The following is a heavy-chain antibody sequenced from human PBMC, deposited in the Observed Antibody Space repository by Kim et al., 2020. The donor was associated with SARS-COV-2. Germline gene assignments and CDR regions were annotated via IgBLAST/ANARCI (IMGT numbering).Heavy chain of an antibody. CDR2: ISNDGSNK. D-gene: IGHD5-12*01. CDR1: RFTFSTYA. J-gene: IGHJ4*02. CDR3: AKDKGQWLRFVDY. Sequence: GGSLRLSCAASRFTFSTYAMHWVRQAPGKGLEWVAVISNDGSNKYYADSVKDRFTISRDNSKNTLYLQINSLRAEDTAVYYCAKDKGQWLRFVDYWGQGTLVTVSS. V-gene: IGHV3-30*18.